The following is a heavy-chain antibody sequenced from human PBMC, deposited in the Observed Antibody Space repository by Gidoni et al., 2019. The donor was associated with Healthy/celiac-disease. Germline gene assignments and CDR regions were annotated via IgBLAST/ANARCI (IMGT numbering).Heavy chain of an antibody. J-gene: IGHJ4*02. CDR2: IIPIFGTA. Sequence: QVQLVQSGAEVKKPGSSVKVSCKASGGTFSSYAISWVRQAPGQGLEWMGGIIPIFGTANYAQKFQGRVTITADESTSTAYMELSSLRSEDTAVYYCARRGYDSSGPNEERHYFDYWGQGTLVTVSS. CDR3: ARRGYDSSGPNEERHYFDY. CDR1: GGTFSSYA. D-gene: IGHD3-22*01. V-gene: IGHV1-69*01.